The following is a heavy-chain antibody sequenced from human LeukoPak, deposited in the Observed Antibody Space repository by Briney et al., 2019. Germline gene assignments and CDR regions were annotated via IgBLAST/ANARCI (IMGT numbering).Heavy chain of an antibody. CDR1: GFTFSNYA. CDR2: ISGSGGNT. D-gene: IGHD6-13*01. V-gene: IGHV3-23*01. J-gene: IGHJ3*02. Sequence: GGSLRLSCAASGFTFSNYAMSWVRQAPGKGLEWVSAISGSGGNTYYADSVKGRFTISRDNSKNTLFLQMNSLRAEDTAVYYCAKPMYSSSWYDAFDIWGQGTMVTVSS. CDR3: AKPMYSSSWYDAFDI.